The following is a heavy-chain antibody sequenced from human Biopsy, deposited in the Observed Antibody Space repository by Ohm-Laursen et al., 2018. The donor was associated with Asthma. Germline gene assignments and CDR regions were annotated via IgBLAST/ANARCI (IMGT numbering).Heavy chain of an antibody. CDR3: ARATVAAAGND. CDR1: GFTFRTYG. CDR2: ISYDGHNQ. D-gene: IGHD6-13*01. V-gene: IGHV3-30*05. Sequence: SLRLSCSASGFTFRTYGMHWVRQTPGKGLEWLSSISYDGHNQHYADSVKGRFTISRDNSKDTVSLEMNSLRRDDTAVYFCARATVAAAGNDWGQGTLVTVSS. J-gene: IGHJ4*02.